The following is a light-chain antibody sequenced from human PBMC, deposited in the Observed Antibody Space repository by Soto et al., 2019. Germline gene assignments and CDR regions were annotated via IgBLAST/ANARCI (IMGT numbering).Light chain of an antibody. CDR1: QSISGC. CDR2: DVS. Sequence: DIQMTQSPSTLSASVGDRVTITCRASQSISGCLAWYQQKPGKAPKFLIYDVSSLESGVPSRFSVSGSLRGFSLIVTALQPDDFGTYYCPHYDRYYLTLGGRTKVDIK. J-gene: IGKJ4*01. V-gene: IGKV1-5*01. CDR3: PHYDRYYLT.